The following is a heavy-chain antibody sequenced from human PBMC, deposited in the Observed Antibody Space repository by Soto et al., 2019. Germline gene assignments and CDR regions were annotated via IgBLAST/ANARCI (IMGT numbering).Heavy chain of an antibody. J-gene: IGHJ4*02. Sequence: SETLSLTCTVSGDSISSYYLSWFRQPPGKGLQWIGYVSNGGGTNYNPSLWSRVTISLDTSKNQFSLRLTSVTAGDTAVYFCARGSFNVGAQVNDCWGQGTLVTVYS. D-gene: IGHD1-26*01. CDR2: VSNGGGT. CDR3: ARGSFNVGAQVNDC. V-gene: IGHV4-59*01. CDR1: GDSISSYY.